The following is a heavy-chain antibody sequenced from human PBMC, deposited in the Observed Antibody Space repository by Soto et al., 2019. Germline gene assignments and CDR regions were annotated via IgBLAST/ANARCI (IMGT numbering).Heavy chain of an antibody. CDR3: ATDPVAVTGSFIDS. J-gene: IGHJ4*02. Sequence: QPGGSLRLSCAASGITFSAYAFHWVRQAPGKGLEWLSVISYDGRETHYADSVEGRFIISRDSSKKTAYLQMNSLRGDDTAVYFCATDPVAVTGSFIDSWGQGTLVTVSS. D-gene: IGHD2-21*02. V-gene: IGHV3-30-3*01. CDR2: ISYDGRET. CDR1: GITFSAYA.